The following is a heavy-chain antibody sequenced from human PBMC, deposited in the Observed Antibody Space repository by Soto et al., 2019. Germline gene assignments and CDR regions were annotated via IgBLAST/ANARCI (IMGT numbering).Heavy chain of an antibody. J-gene: IGHJ6*03. D-gene: IGHD3-3*01. V-gene: IGHV1-8*01. CDR1: GYTFTSYD. CDR2: MNPNSGNT. CDR3: ARIRLHLSCYYGYYYYYMYV. Sequence: GASVKVSCKASGYTFTSYDINWVRQATGQGLEWMGWMNPNSGNTGYAQKFQGRVTMTRNTSISTAYMELSSLRSEDTAVYYCARIRLHLSCYYGYYYYYMYVWGKGTTVTVSS.